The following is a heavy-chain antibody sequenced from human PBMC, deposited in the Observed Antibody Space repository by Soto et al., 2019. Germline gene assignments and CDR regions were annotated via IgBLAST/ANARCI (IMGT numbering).Heavy chain of an antibody. CDR3: ARHVRLIFGVVIISNWFDP. CDR1: GFTVSSTY. J-gene: IGHJ5*02. Sequence: PGGSLRLSCEASGFTVSSTYMSWVRQAPGKGLEWVSFIYSGGSTSYADSVKGRFIISRDSSKNTLYLQMSSLKASDTAMYYCARHVRLIFGVVIISNWFDPWGQGTLVTVSS. V-gene: IGHV3-53*01. D-gene: IGHD3-3*01. CDR2: IYSGGST.